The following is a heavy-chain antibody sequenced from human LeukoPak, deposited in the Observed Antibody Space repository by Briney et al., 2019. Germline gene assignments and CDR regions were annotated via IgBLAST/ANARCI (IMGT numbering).Heavy chain of an antibody. Sequence: GGSLRLSCAASGFAFSSYAMRWVRQAPGKGLEGVSSIRGRGDRRDSADSVKGRFTISRDNSKNTLYLEMYSLRAEDTAIYYCAKDRGHCTNGVCHNYYYMDVWGKGTTVTVSS. CDR1: GFAFSSYA. CDR3: AKDRGHCTNGVCHNYYYMDV. CDR2: IRGRGDRR. D-gene: IGHD2-8*01. V-gene: IGHV3-23*01. J-gene: IGHJ6*03.